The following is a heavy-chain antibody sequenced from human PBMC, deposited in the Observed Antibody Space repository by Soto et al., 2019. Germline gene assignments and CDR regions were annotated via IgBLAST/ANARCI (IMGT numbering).Heavy chain of an antibody. D-gene: IGHD6-13*01. J-gene: IGHJ1*01. CDR1: GFTFSSYA. Sequence: QVQLVESGGGVVQPGRSLRLSCAASGFTFSSYAMHWVRQAPGKGLEWVAVISYDGSNEYYADSVKGRFTISKDNSKNTLYRQMNSLRAEDTAVYYCARGSHSSTWPEYFQHWGQGTLLTVSS. CDR2: ISYDGSNE. V-gene: IGHV3-30-3*01. CDR3: ARGSHSSTWPEYFQH.